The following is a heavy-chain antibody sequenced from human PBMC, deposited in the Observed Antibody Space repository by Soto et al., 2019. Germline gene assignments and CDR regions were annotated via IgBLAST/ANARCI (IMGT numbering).Heavy chain of an antibody. CDR3: ARGVSNYGWLDP. CDR2: VYHSGNT. Sequence: QMQLQESGPGLVKPSGTLSLTCAVSGDSISSSAWWSWVRQPPGKGLEWIGEVYHSGNTNYNPSLERRRSISVDKSNNQSSLKLTLVTAADTAVYYCARGVSNYGWLDPWGQGTLVTVSS. D-gene: IGHD4-4*01. CDR1: GDSISSSAW. V-gene: IGHV4-4*02. J-gene: IGHJ5*02.